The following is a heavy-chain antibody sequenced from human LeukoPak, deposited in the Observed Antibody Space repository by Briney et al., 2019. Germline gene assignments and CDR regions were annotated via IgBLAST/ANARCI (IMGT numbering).Heavy chain of an antibody. V-gene: IGHV3-23*01. CDR1: GFIFTNYA. J-gene: IGHJ5*02. Sequence: GGSLRLSCAASGFIFTNYAMTWVRQAPGKGLEWVSAISGSGGNTYYADSVKGRFTISRDNSKNTLYLQMNSLRAEDTAIYYCTTHCSSTSCLDPWGQGTLVTVSS. D-gene: IGHD2-2*01. CDR3: TTHCSSTSCLDP. CDR2: ISGSGGNT.